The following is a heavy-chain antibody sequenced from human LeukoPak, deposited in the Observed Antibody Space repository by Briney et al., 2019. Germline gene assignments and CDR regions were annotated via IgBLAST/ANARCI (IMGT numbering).Heavy chain of an antibody. J-gene: IGHJ4*02. D-gene: IGHD1-26*01. V-gene: IGHV1-18*01. CDR1: GYTFTSYD. CDR2: ISAYNGNT. Sequence: GASVKVSCKASGYTFTSYDISWVRQAPGQGLEWMGWISAYNGNTNYAQKLQGRVTMTTDTSTSTAYMELRSLRSDDTAVYYCARDRAGWELTGNFDYWGQGTLVTVSS. CDR3: ARDRAGWELTGNFDY.